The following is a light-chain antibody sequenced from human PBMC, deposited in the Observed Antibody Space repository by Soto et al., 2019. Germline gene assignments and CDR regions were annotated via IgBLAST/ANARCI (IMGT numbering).Light chain of an antibody. Sequence: TVLTQAPGTLYFSPGERATLSCRASQSVDNSHVAWYQQRRGLPPRLLIYGASNRATGIPDRFSGSGSGADFTLTISRLEPEEFAVYFCQQYGNSPPGTFGQGTRL. CDR2: GAS. J-gene: IGKJ5*01. V-gene: IGKV3-20*01. CDR1: QSVDNSH. CDR3: QQYGNSPPGT.